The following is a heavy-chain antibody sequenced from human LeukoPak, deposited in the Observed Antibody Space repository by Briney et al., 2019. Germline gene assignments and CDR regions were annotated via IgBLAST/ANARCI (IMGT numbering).Heavy chain of an antibody. J-gene: IGHJ4*02. CDR1: GGSISSSSYY. V-gene: IGHV4-61*05. D-gene: IGHD6-19*01. CDR2: IYTSGST. CDR3: ARTQYSSGWSYYFDY. Sequence: SETLSLTCTVSGGSISSSSYYWGWIRQPPGKGLEWIGRIYTSGSTNYNPSLKSRVTMSVDTSKNQFSLKLSSVTAADTAVYYCARTQYSSGWSYYFDYWGQGTLVTVSS.